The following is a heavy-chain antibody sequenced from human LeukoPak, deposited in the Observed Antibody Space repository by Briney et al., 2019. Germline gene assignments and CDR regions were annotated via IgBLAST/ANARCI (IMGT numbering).Heavy chain of an antibody. CDR1: GYTFTDYY. V-gene: IGHV1-69-2*01. CDR3: ATAGAYHWFDP. Sequence: ASVKVSCKVSGYTFTDYYMHWVQQAPGKGLEWIGLVDPEDGETIYAEKFQGRVTIPADPSTDTAYMELSSLRAEDTAVYYCATAGAYHWFDPWGQGTLVTVSS. CDR2: VDPEDGET. D-gene: IGHD2-2*01. J-gene: IGHJ5*02.